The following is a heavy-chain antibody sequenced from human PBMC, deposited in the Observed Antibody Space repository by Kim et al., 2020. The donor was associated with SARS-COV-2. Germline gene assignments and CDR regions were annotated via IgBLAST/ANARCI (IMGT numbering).Heavy chain of an antibody. J-gene: IGHJ4*02. D-gene: IGHD6-13*01. CDR1: GFTFSDYY. CDR2: ISSSSTYT. V-gene: IGHV3-11*03. CDR3: ARRGSSWYSQIDY. Sequence: GGSLRLSCAASGFTFSDYYMSWVRQAPGKGLEWVSYISSSSTYTNYADSVKGRFTISRDNAENSLYLQMNSLRAEDTAVYHCARRGSSWYSQIDYWGQGTLVTVSS.